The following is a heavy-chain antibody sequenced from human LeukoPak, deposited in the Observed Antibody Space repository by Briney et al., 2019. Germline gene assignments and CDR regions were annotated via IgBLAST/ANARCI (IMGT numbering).Heavy chain of an antibody. CDR1: GFTFSSHG. Sequence: GGSLRLSCAAFGFTFSSHGMSWVRQAPGKGLVWVSRVDNDGINTIYEDSVKGRFTISRDNAKNTLYLHMSSLRAEDTAVYYCAKDRGTPDAFDLWGQGTMVTVSS. J-gene: IGHJ3*01. CDR3: AKDRGTPDAFDL. D-gene: IGHD5-24*01. CDR2: VDNDGINT. V-gene: IGHV3-74*01.